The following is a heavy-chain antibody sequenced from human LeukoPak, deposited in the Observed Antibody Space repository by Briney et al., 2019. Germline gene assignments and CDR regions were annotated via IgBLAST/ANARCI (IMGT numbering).Heavy chain of an antibody. CDR2: IYSGGST. CDR1: GFTVSSNY. V-gene: IGHV3-66*01. Sequence: GGSLSLSCAASGFTVSSNYMSWVRQAPGKGLEWVSVIYSGGSTYYADSVKGRFTISRDNSKNTLYLQMNSLRAEETAVYYCAGPGPYDSSGYYYFSFDYWGQGTLVTVSS. CDR3: AGPGPYDSSGYYYFSFDY. D-gene: IGHD3-22*01. J-gene: IGHJ4*02.